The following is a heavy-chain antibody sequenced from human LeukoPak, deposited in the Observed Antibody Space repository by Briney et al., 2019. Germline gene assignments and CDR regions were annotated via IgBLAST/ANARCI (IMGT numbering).Heavy chain of an antibody. CDR3: ARDGDTAMVIYYFDY. D-gene: IGHD5-18*01. V-gene: IGHV3-33*01. Sequence: GGSLRLSCAASGFTFSSYGMHWVRQAPGKGLEGVAVIWYDGGNKYYADSVKGRFTISRDNSKNTLYLRMNSLRAEDTAVYYCARDGDTAMVIYYFDYWGQGALVTVSS. CDR1: GFTFSSYG. J-gene: IGHJ4*02. CDR2: IWYDGGNK.